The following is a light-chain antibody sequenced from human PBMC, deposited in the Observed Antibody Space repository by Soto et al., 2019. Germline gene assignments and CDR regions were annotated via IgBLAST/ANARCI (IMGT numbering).Light chain of an antibody. V-gene: IGKV3-11*01. J-gene: IGKJ3*01. CDR3: QRRSXWPKVT. CDR1: QSVSSY. CDR2: DAS. Sequence: EIVLTQSPATLSLSPGERATLSCRASQSVSSYLAWYQQKPGQAPRLLIYDASNRATGIPARFSGSGSGTDFALTISSLEPEDFAVYYCQRRSXWPKVTFGPGTKVDIK.